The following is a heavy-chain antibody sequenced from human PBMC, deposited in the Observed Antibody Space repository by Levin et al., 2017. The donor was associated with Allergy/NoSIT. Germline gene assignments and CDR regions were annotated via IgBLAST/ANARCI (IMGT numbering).Heavy chain of an antibody. D-gene: IGHD2-21*02. V-gene: IGHV3-72*01. CDR1: GFIFSDFY. J-gene: IGHJ6*02. CDR3: ARWGHGNYRMDV. Sequence: GGSLRLSCATSGFIFSDFYIDWVRQAPGKGLEWVGRSRDKDKSYSTTYAASVEGRFTLSRDHSRNSVSLQMNGLKSEDTGGYYCARWGHGNYRMDVWGQGTTVTVSS. CDR2: SRDKDKSYST.